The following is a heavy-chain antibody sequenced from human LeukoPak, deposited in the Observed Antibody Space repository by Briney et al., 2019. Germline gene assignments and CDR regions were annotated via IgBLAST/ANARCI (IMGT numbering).Heavy chain of an antibody. D-gene: IGHD3-9*01. CDR1: GFTFNNYA. CDR3: SKWGDYDVLTGYYDSDF. Sequence: GASLRLSCAASGFTFNNYAMIWVRQAPGKGLEWVSAIVGSGGSTYYAHSVKGRFTISRDNSKNTLFLQMNSLRVEDTALYYCSKWGDYDVLTGYYDSDFWGQGTLVTVSS. J-gene: IGHJ4*02. V-gene: IGHV3-23*01. CDR2: IVGSGGST.